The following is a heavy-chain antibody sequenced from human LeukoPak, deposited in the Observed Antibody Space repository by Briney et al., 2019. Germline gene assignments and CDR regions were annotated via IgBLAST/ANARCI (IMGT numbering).Heavy chain of an antibody. J-gene: IGHJ4*02. CDR3: TREAVTANGYFDY. CDR2: IKSKTDGGTT. V-gene: IGHV3-15*01. Sequence: GGSLRLSCAASGFTFSSYNMNWVRQAPGEGLEWVGRIKSKTDGGTTDYAAPVKGRFTISRDDSKNTLYLQMNSLKTEDTAVYYCTREAVTANGYFDYWGQGTLVTVSS. CDR1: GFTFSSYN. D-gene: IGHD2-21*02.